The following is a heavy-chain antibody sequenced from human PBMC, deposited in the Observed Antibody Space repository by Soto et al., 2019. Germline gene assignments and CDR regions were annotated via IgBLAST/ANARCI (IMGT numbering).Heavy chain of an antibody. V-gene: IGHV4-30-4*01. CDR2: IYYSGST. J-gene: IGHJ6*02. CDR1: GGSISSGDYY. D-gene: IGHD3-3*01. CDR3: ARDDFWSGSKSGMDV. Sequence: SETLSLTCTVSGGSISSGDYYWSWIRQPPGKGLEWIGYIYYSGSTYYNPSLKSRVTISVDTSKNQFSLKLSSVTAADTAVYYCARDDFWSGSKSGMDVWGQGTTVTVSS.